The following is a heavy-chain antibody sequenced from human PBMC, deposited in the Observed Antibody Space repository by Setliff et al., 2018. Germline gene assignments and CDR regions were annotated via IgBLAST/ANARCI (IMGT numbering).Heavy chain of an antibody. CDR2: ISYDGSNK. Sequence: PGGSLRLSCAASGFTFSSYAMHWVRQAPGKGLEWVAVISYDGSNKYILDSVKGRFTISRDNTKNSLYLQMNSLRGEDTAVYHCTRDQDYYGMDVWGQGTTVTVSS. CDR3: TRDQDYYGMDV. J-gene: IGHJ6*02. CDR1: GFTFSSYA. V-gene: IGHV3-30-3*01.